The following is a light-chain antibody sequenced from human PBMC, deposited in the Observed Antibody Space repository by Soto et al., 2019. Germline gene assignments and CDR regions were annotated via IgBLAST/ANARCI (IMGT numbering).Light chain of an antibody. CDR2: GAS. CDR3: QQYGSSGT. J-gene: IGKJ1*01. CDR1: LSVSSSY. Sequence: VVLTQSPATLSLSPGERATLSCRTSLSVSSSYLAWYQQKPGQAPRLLIYGASNRATGIPDRFSGSGSGTDFTLTISRLEPEDFAVYYCQQYGSSGTFGQGTKVDIK. V-gene: IGKV3-20*01.